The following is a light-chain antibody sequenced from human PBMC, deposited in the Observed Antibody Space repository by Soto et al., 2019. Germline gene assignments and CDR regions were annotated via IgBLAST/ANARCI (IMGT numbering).Light chain of an antibody. CDR2: EVT. CDR3: SSYTSTGTWV. CDR1: SSDVGSYNY. J-gene: IGLJ3*02. Sequence: QSALTQPASVSGSPGQSITISCTGTSSDVGSYNYVSWYQQYPGKAPRLIIYEVTNRPSGVSNRFSGSKSGNTASLTLSGLQAEDEADYYCSSYTSTGTWVFGGGTKLTVL. V-gene: IGLV2-14*01.